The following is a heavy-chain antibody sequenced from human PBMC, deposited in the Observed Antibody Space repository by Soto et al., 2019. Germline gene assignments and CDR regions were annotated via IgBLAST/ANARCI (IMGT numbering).Heavy chain of an antibody. CDR1: GGTFSSYT. J-gene: IGHJ5*02. CDR3: ARFDCSSTSCSNWFDP. Sequence: QVQLVQSGAEVKKPGSSVKVSCKASGGTFSSYTISWVRQAPGQGREWMGRIIPILGIANYAQKFQGRVTITADKSTSTAYMELSSLRSEDTAVYYCARFDCSSTSCSNWFDPWGQGTLVTVSS. CDR2: IIPILGIA. D-gene: IGHD2-2*01. V-gene: IGHV1-69*02.